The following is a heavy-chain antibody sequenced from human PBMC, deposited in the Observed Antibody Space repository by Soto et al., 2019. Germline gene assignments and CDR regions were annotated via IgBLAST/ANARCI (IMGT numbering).Heavy chain of an antibody. CDR3: ARGFPTYYYDSSGYYGAFDI. J-gene: IGHJ3*02. V-gene: IGHV1-18*01. D-gene: IGHD3-22*01. Sequence: VKVSCKASGYTFSSYDISWVRQAPGQGLECMGWISVYNGNTNYAQKLQGRVTMTTDTSTSTAYMELRSLRSDDTAVYYCARGFPTYYYDSSGYYGAFDIWGQGTMVTVSS. CDR1: GYTFSSYD. CDR2: ISVYNGNT.